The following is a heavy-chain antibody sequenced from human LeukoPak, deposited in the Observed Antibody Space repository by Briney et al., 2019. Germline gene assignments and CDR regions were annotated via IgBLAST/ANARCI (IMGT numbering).Heavy chain of an antibody. V-gene: IGHV1-69*05. D-gene: IGHD3-22*01. CDR3: ARGDYYDSSGYYSPFGY. CDR1: GGTFSSHA. CDR2: IIPIFGTA. Sequence: ASVKVSCKASGGTFSSHAISWVRQAPGQGLEWMGGIIPIFGTANYAQKFQGRVTITTDESTSTAYMELSSLRSEDTAVYYCARGDYYDSSGYYSPFGYWGQGTLVTVSS. J-gene: IGHJ4*02.